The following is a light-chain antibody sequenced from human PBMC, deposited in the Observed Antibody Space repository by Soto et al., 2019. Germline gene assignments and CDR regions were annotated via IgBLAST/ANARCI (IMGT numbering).Light chain of an antibody. CDR2: AAS. J-gene: IGKJ5*01. CDR3: QQHNSFPIT. Sequence: DIQLTQAPSFLSASAGDRVSITCRASQAISSYLAWYQQKPGRAPKLLIYAASTLQSGVPSRFSGSGSGTEFTLTITSLQPEDFATYYCQQHNSFPITFGQGTRLEIK. V-gene: IGKV1-9*01. CDR1: QAISSY.